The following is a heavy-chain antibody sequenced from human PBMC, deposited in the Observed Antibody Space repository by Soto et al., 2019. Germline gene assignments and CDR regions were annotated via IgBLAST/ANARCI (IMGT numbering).Heavy chain of an antibody. CDR2: FDPEDGET. V-gene: IGHV1-24*01. D-gene: IGHD2-15*01. J-gene: IGHJ3*02. Sequence: ASVKVSCKVSGYTLTELSMHWVRQAPGKGLEWMGGFDPEDGETIYAQKFQGRVTMTEDTSTDTAYMELSSLRSEDTAVYYCASFIVVVVAAYNDAFDIWGQGTMVTVSS. CDR3: ASFIVVVVAAYNDAFDI. CDR1: GYTLTELS.